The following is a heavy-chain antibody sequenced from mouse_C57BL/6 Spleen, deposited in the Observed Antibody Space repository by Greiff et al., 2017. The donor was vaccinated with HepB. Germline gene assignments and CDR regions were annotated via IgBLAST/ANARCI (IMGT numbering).Heavy chain of an antibody. J-gene: IGHJ4*01. CDR3: ATGDAMDY. CDR1: GYTFTSYW. V-gene: IGHV1-50*01. CDR2: IDPSDSYT. Sequence: QVQLQQPGAELVKPGASVKLSCKASGYTFTSYWMQWVKQRPGQGLEWIGEIDPSDSYTNYNQKFKGKATLTVDTSSSTAYMQLSSLTSEDSAVYYGATGDAMDYWGQGTSVTVSS.